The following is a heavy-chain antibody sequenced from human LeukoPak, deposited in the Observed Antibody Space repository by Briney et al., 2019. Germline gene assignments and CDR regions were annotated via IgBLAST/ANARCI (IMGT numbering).Heavy chain of an antibody. CDR2: IWYDGSNK. D-gene: IGHD2/OR15-2a*01. J-gene: IGHJ4*02. V-gene: IGHV3-33*08. Sequence: GGSLRLSCVASGFPFSSYWMTWVRQAPGKGLEWVALIWYDGSNKYYTDSVKGRLTISRDNSKNTLYLQMNSLRAEDTAIYYCAREGPRGNSQFDYWGQGTLVTVSS. CDR1: GFPFSSYW. CDR3: AREGPRGNSQFDY.